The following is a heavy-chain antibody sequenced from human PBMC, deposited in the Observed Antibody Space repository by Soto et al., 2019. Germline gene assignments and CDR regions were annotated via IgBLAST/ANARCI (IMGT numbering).Heavy chain of an antibody. D-gene: IGHD3-3*01. CDR1: GFTFSSYG. J-gene: IGHJ5*02. CDR2: IWYDGSNK. CDR3: ARDEGYYDFWSGYNVGTVPFDP. Sequence: QVQLVESGGGVVQPGRSLRLSCAASGFTFSSYGMHWVRQAPGKGLEWVAVIWYDGSNKYYADSVKGRFTISRDNSKNTLYLQMNSLRAEDTAVYHCARDEGYYDFWSGYNVGTVPFDPWGQGTLVTVSS. V-gene: IGHV3-33*01.